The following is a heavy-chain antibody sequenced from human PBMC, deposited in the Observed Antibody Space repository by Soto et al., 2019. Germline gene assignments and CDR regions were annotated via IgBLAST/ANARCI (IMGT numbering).Heavy chain of an antibody. CDR1: GYTFTSYG. J-gene: IGHJ5*02. D-gene: IGHD5-18*01. Sequence: GASVKVSCKASGYTFTSYGISWVRQAPGQGLEWMGWISAYNGNTNYAQKLQGRVTMTTDTSTSTAYMELRSLRSDDTAVYYCARHPDTAMVPAAWFDPWGQGTLVTVSS. V-gene: IGHV1-18*04. CDR3: ARHPDTAMVPAAWFDP. CDR2: ISAYNGNT.